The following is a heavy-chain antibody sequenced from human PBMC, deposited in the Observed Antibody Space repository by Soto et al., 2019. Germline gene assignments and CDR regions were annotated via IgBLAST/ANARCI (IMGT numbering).Heavy chain of an antibody. CDR3: ARERYVASRHSQYDS. CDR2: TSTNNDDR. CDR1: GYRFSTYG. Sequence: ASVKVSCKASGYRFSTYGINWVRQAPGQELEWMGWTSTNNDDRNYAQRFQGRVTFTTDTSTSTAYMELRSLISDDTAVYFCARERYVASRHSQYDSWGQGTQVTVSS. V-gene: IGHV1-18*04. D-gene: IGHD2-15*01. J-gene: IGHJ4*02.